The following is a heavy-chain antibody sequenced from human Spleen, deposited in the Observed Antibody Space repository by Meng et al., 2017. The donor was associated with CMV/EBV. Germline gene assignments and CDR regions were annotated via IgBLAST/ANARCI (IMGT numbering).Heavy chain of an antibody. J-gene: IGHJ4*02. CDR2: IYYSGST. CDR3: ARETARDYYFDY. Sequence: VSGGSISSGGYYWSWLRQHPGKGLEWIGYIYYSGSTYYNPSLKSRVTISVDTSKNQFSLKLSSVTAADTAVYYCARETARDYYFDYWGQGTLVTVSS. D-gene: IGHD5-18*01. CDR1: GGSISSGGYY. V-gene: IGHV4-31*02.